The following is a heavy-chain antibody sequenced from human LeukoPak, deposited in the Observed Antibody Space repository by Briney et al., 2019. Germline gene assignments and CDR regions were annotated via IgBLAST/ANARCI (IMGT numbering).Heavy chain of an antibody. CDR3: AREAGYYDSSGYYF. CDR1: GGTFSSYA. CDR2: IIPIFGTA. V-gene: IGHV1-69*05. Sequence: ASVKVSCKASGGTFSSYAISWVRQAPGQGLEWMGRIIPIFGTANYAQKFQGRATITTDESTSTAYMELSSLRSEDTAVYYCAREAGYYDSSGYYFWGQGTLVTVSS. D-gene: IGHD3-22*01. J-gene: IGHJ4*02.